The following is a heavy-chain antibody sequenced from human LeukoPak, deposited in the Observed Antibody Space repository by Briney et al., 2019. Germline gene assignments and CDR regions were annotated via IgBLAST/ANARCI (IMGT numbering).Heavy chain of an antibody. D-gene: IGHD4-23*01. J-gene: IGHJ4*02. Sequence: SETTSLTCTVSGGSISSYYWSWIRQPPGKGLEWIGYIYYTGSTNYNASLKSRVTISIDTSKNQFSLNLNSVTAADTAVYYCARGGTVVNLSFWGQRTLVTVSS. CDR1: GGSISSYY. V-gene: IGHV4-59*01. CDR2: IYYTGST. CDR3: ARGGTVVNLSF.